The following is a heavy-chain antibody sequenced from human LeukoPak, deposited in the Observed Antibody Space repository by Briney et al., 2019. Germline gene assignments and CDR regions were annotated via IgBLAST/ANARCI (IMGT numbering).Heavy chain of an antibody. Sequence: ASETLSLTCTVSGGSISSGGYYWSWIRQHPGKGLEWIGYIYYSGSTYYNPSLKSRVTISVDTSKNQFSLKLSSVTAADTAVYYCARDGGLPENANPDAFDIWGQGTMVTVSS. CDR2: IYYSGST. D-gene: IGHD4/OR15-4a*01. CDR3: ARDGGLPENANPDAFDI. V-gene: IGHV4-31*03. CDR1: GGSISSGGYY. J-gene: IGHJ3*02.